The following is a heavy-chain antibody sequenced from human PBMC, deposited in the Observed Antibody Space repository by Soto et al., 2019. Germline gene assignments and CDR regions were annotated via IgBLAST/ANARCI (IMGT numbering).Heavy chain of an antibody. Sequence: PSETLSLTCAVYGGSFSGYYWSWIRQPPGKGLEWIGEINHSGSTNYNPSLKSRVTISVDTSKNQFSLKLSSVTAADTAVYYCARGNRGPRQAHWGQGTLVTVPS. J-gene: IGHJ4*02. D-gene: IGHD1-26*01. CDR1: GGSFSGYY. V-gene: IGHV4-34*01. CDR2: INHSGST. CDR3: ARGNRGPRQAH.